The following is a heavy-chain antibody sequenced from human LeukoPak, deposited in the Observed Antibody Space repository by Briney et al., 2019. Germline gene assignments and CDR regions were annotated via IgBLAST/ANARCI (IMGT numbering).Heavy chain of an antibody. CDR3: AKDQYDYVRGEFDY. CDR1: GFIFSSYG. CDR2: ISYDGSNK. J-gene: IGHJ4*02. D-gene: IGHD3-16*01. Sequence: GGSLRLSCAASGFIFSSYGMHWVRQAPGKGLEWVAVISYDGSNKYYADSVKGRFTISRDNSKNTLYLQMNSLRVEDTAVYYCAKDQYDYVRGEFDYWGQGTLVTVSS. V-gene: IGHV3-30*18.